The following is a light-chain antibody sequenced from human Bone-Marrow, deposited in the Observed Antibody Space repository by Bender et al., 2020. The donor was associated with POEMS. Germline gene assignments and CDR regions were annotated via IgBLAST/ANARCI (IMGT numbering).Light chain of an antibody. Sequence: QSALTQPPSASGSPGQSVTISCTGTSSDVGGYSFVSWYQQHPGKAPKLIIYEVSKRPSGIPERFSGSNSGNTATLTISRVEAGDEADYYCQVWDSTSDHALFGGGTKLTVL. V-gene: IGLV2-8*01. J-gene: IGLJ2*01. CDR2: EVS. CDR1: SSDVGGYSF. CDR3: QVWDSTSDHAL.